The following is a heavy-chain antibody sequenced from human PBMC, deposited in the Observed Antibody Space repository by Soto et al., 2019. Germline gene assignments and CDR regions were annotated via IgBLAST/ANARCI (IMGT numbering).Heavy chain of an antibody. CDR3: ARAIVVVPAAIEYFQH. Sequence: SETLSLTCTVSGGSISSGGYYWSWIRQHPGKGLEWIGYIYYSGSTYYNPSLKSRVTISVDTSKNQFSLKLSSVTAADTAVYYCARAIVVVPAAIEYFQHWGQGTLVTVSS. D-gene: IGHD2-2*01. CDR2: IYYSGST. V-gene: IGHV4-31*03. J-gene: IGHJ1*01. CDR1: GGSISSGGYY.